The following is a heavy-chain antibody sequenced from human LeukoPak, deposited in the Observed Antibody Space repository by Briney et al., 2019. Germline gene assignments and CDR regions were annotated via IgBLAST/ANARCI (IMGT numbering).Heavy chain of an antibody. CDR2: IWYDGSNK. CDR3: AKDRKIGRLGIIDY. CDR1: GFTFSSYG. J-gene: IGHJ4*02. Sequence: PGGSLRLSCAASGFTFSSYGMHWVRQAPGKGLEWVAVIWYDGSNKYYADSVKGRFTIPRDNSKNTLYLQMNRLRAEDTAVYYCAKDRKIGRLGIIDYWGQGTLVTVSS. D-gene: IGHD7-27*01. V-gene: IGHV3-33*06.